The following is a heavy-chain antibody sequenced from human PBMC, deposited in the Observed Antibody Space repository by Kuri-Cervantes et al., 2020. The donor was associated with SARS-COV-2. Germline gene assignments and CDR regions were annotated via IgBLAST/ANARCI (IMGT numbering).Heavy chain of an antibody. Sequence: GESLKIFCAASGFTFSSYWMSWVRQAPGKGLEWVANIKQDGSEKYYVDSVKGRFTISRDNAKNSLYLKMNSLRAEDTAVYYCARDGVADYYYYYMDVWGKGTTVTVSS. D-gene: IGHD2-15*01. V-gene: IGHV3-7*01. CDR2: IKQDGSEK. CDR1: GFTFSSYW. J-gene: IGHJ6*03. CDR3: ARDGVADYYYYYMDV.